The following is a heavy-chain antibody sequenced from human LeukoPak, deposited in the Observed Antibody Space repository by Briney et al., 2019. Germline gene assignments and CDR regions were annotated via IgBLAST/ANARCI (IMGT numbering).Heavy chain of an antibody. J-gene: IGHJ6*03. V-gene: IGHV4-59*11. CDR3: ARDDFYRSSTSCYYNYMDV. Sequence: PSETLSLTCTVSGGSISRHYWSWIRQPPGKGLEWIGYIYYSGSTNYNPSLKSRVTISVDTSKNQFSLKLSSVTAADTAVYYCARDDFYRSSTSCYYNYMDVWGRGTTVTVSS. D-gene: IGHD2-2*01. CDR1: GGSISRHY. CDR2: IYYSGST.